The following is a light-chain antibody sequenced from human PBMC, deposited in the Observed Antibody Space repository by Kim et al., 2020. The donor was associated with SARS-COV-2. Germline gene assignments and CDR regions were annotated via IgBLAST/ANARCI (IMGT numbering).Light chain of an antibody. CDR3: CSYAGSVV. J-gene: IGLJ2*01. V-gene: IGLV2-23*02. CDR2: EVS. Sequence: SHGQSITISCTGTSSDVGSYNLVSWYQQHPGKAPKLMIYEVSKRPSGVSNRFSGSKSGNTASLTISGLQAEDEADYYCCSYAGSVVFGGGTQLTVL. CDR1: SSDVGSYNL.